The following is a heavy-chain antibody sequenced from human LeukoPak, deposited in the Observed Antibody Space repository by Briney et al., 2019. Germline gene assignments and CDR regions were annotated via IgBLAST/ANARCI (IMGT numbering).Heavy chain of an antibody. CDR2: ISGSGGST. J-gene: IGHJ6*02. D-gene: IGHD6-13*01. CDR1: GFTFSSYA. CDR3: AKAILYSSSWFDYYGMDV. Sequence: GGSLRLSCAASGFTFSSYAMSWVRQAPGKGLEWVSAISGSGGSTYYADSVKGRFTISRDNSKNTLYLQMNSLRAEDTAVYYCAKAILYSSSWFDYYGMDVWGQGTTVTVSS. V-gene: IGHV3-23*01.